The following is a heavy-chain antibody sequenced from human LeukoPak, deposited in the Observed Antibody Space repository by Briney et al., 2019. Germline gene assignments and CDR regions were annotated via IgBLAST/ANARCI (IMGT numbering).Heavy chain of an antibody. CDR2: IYPGESIYASENT. CDR3: ASDPTTVTTFFDS. D-gene: IGHD4-17*01. Sequence: PSETLSLTCTVSGVSVSAYYWSWIRQPAGDGLEWIGRIYPGESIYASENTYYNPSLKSRVGMSGDTSKNQVSLKLSSVTAADTAVYYCASDPTTVTTFFDSWGQGILVTVSS. J-gene: IGHJ4*02. V-gene: IGHV4-4*07. CDR1: GVSVSAYY.